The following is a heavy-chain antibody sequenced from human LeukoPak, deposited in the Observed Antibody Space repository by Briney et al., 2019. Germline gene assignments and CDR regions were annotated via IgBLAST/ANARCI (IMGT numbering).Heavy chain of an antibody. D-gene: IGHD3-16*01. V-gene: IGHV3-23*01. J-gene: IGHJ4*02. CDR1: GFTFSSYA. CDR3: ARGRPDYVFDY. Sequence: GGSLRLSCAASGFTFSSYAMTWVRQAPGEGLEWVAGISVSGGSTFYADSVKGRFTISRDNAKNSLYLQMNSLRAEDTAVYYCARGRPDYVFDYWGQGTLVTVSS. CDR2: ISVSGGST.